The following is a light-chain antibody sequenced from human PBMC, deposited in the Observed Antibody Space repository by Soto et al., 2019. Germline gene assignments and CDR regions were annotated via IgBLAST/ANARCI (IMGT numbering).Light chain of an antibody. CDR1: SSDVGSYNR. CDR3: YSYTSSSTYV. Sequence: QSVLTQPPSVSGSPGQSVTISCTGTSSDVGSYNRVSWYKQPPGAAPKLVIYEVIHRPSGVPDRLSGSKSGNTASLTISGLQAEDEADFYCYSYTSSSTYVFGTGTKLTVL. CDR2: EVI. J-gene: IGLJ1*01. V-gene: IGLV2-18*02.